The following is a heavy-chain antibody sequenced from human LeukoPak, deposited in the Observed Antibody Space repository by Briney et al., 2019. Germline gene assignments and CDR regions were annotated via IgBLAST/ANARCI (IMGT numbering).Heavy chain of an antibody. J-gene: IGHJ4*02. D-gene: IGHD2-8*01. CDR3: ARDGCTNGVCYVAD. CDR2: ISAYNGNT. Sequence: GASVKLSCNASGYTFTSYGISWVRQAPGQGLEWMGWISAYNGNTKYTQMLQGRVTMTTDTSTSTAYMELRSLRSDDTAVYYCARDGCTNGVCYVADWGQGTLVTVSS. V-gene: IGHV1-18*01. CDR1: GYTFTSYG.